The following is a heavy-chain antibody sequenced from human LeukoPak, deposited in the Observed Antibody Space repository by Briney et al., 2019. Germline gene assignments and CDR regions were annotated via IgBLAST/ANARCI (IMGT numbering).Heavy chain of an antibody. J-gene: IGHJ6*03. CDR1: GGSISSSSYY. Sequence: PSETLSLTCTVSGGSISSSSYYWGWIRLPPGKGLEWIGSIYYSGSTYYNPSLKSRVTISVDTSKNQFSLKLSSVTAADTAVYYCARHQLVPAAIPYYYYMDVWGKGTTVTVSS. CDR2: IYYSGST. CDR3: ARHQLVPAAIPYYYYMDV. V-gene: IGHV4-39*01. D-gene: IGHD2-2*01.